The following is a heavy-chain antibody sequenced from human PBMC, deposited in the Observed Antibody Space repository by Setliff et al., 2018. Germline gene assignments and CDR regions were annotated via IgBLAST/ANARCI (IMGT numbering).Heavy chain of an antibody. D-gene: IGHD1-26*01. Sequence: SETLSLTCAVSGGSLNSGSYYWSWIRQSTERGLEWLGRLHTSGSTTYNPALNSRVTISVDTSTNQFSLRLTSPTAADTAVYFCARDNTILGATDHWGQGTLVTV. CDR2: LHTSGST. J-gene: IGHJ5*02. CDR1: GGSLNSGSYY. V-gene: IGHV4-61*02. CDR3: ARDNTILGATDH.